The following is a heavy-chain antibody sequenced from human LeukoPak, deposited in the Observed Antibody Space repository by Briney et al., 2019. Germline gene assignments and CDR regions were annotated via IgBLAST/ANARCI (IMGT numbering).Heavy chain of an antibody. CDR1: GGTFSSYT. CDR3: ASPNFADTAMSLGTDV. J-gene: IGHJ6*02. D-gene: IGHD5-18*01. Sequence: VASVKVSCKASGGTFSSYTISWVRQAPGQGLEWMGRIIPILGIANYAQKFQGRVTITADKSTSTAYMELSSLRSEDTAVYYCASPNFADTAMSLGTDVWGQGTTVTVSS. CDR2: IIPILGIA. V-gene: IGHV1-69*02.